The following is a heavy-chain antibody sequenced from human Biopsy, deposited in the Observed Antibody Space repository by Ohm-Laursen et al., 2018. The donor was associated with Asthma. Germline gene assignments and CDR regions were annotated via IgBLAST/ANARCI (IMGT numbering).Heavy chain of an antibody. J-gene: IGHJ4*02. CDR3: AKDFRGIAVAGDRGFDY. Sequence: GSLRLSCAASGFTVSSNGMSWVRQAPGKGLERVSAITGSGGTTYYADSVRGRFTISRDNSKSTLFLQMDSLSAEDTAVYYCAKDFRGIAVAGDRGFDYWGQGTLVTASS. CDR1: GFTVSSNG. V-gene: IGHV3-23*01. D-gene: IGHD6-19*01. CDR2: ITGSGGTT.